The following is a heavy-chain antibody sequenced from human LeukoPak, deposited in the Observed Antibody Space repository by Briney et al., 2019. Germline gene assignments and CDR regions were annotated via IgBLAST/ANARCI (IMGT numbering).Heavy chain of an antibody. V-gene: IGHV1-46*01. CDR1: GYTFTSYY. J-gene: IGHJ4*02. CDR2: INPSGGST. CDR3: ARSHYYDSSGYVFDY. D-gene: IGHD3-22*01. Sequence: GASVKVSCKASGYTFTSYYMHWVRQAPGQGLEWMGIINPSGGSTSYAQKFQGRVTMTRDTSTSPVCMELSSLRSEDTAVYYCARSHYYDSSGYVFDYWGQGTLVTVSS.